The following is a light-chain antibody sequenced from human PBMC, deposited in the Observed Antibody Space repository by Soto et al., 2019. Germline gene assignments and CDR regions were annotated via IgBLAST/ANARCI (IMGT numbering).Light chain of an antibody. CDR3: CSYAGSYTYV. J-gene: IGLJ1*01. CDR2: DVS. CDR1: SSDVGGYNY. Sequence: QSVLTQPRSVSGSPGQSVTIPCTGTSSDVGGYNYVSWYQQHPGKAPKLMIYDVSKRPPGLPDRFSGSKSGNTASLTISGLQAEDEADYYCCSYAGSYTYVFGTGTKLTVL. V-gene: IGLV2-11*01.